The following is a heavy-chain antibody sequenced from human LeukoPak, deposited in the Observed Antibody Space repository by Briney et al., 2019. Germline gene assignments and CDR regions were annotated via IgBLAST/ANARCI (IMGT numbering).Heavy chain of an antibody. CDR3: ARSQDGSGYSYGFDI. CDR1: GYSFTSYW. J-gene: IGHJ3*02. D-gene: IGHD3-22*01. CDR2: IYPGDSDT. Sequence: GESLKISCKGSGYSFTSYWIGWVRQMPGKGLEWMGIIYPGDSDTRYSPSFQGQVTISADKSISTAYLQWSSLKASDTAIYYCARSQDGSGYSYGFDIWGQGTMVTVSS. V-gene: IGHV5-51*01.